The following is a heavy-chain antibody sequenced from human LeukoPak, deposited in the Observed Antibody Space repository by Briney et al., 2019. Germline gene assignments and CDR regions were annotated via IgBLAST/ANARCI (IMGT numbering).Heavy chain of an antibody. Sequence: ASVKVSCKASGYTFTGYYMHWVRQAPGQGLEWMGWINPNSGGTNYAQKFQGRVTMTRDTSISTAYMELSRLRSDDTAVYCCASTYCSSTSCQGWFDPRGQGTLVTVSS. CDR1: GYTFTGYY. CDR2: INPNSGGT. CDR3: ASTYCSSTSCQGWFDP. D-gene: IGHD2-2*01. J-gene: IGHJ5*02. V-gene: IGHV1-2*02.